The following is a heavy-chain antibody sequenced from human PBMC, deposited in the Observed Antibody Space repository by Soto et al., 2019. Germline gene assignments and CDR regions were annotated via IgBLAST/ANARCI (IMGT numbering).Heavy chain of an antibody. Sequence: SETLSLTCAVSGGSISSGGYSWSWIRQQPGKGLEWIGYIYYSGSTYYNPSLKSRVTISVDTSKNQFSLKLSSVTAADTAVYYCAREGKYYYYGMDVWGQGTTVTVSS. CDR2: IYYSGST. CDR3: AREGKYYYYGMDV. V-gene: IGHV4-31*11. CDR1: GGSISSGGYS. J-gene: IGHJ6*02.